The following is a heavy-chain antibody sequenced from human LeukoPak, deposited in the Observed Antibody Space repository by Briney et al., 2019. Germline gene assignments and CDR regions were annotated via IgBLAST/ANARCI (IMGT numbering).Heavy chain of an antibody. CDR3: ARGRPLVGAAQNAFDI. D-gene: IGHD1-26*01. CDR2: TYYRSKWST. V-gene: IGHV6-1*01. J-gene: IGHJ3*02. CDR1: GDSLSSNSAA. Sequence: SQTLSLTCAISGDSLSSNSAAWDWIRQSPSRGLEWLGRTYYRSKWSTNYAVSVRGRITINPDTSKNQFSLQLNSVTPEDTAVYYCARGRPLVGAAQNAFDIWGQGTMVTVSS.